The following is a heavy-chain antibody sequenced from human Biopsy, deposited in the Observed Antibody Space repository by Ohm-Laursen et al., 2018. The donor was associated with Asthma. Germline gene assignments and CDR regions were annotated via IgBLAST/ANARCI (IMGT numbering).Heavy chain of an antibody. D-gene: IGHD2-15*01. V-gene: IGHV3-9*01. CDR2: VSWNSGSI. CDR1: GFTFDDYA. CDR3: VKDVRLQLWGFDS. J-gene: IGHJ4*02. Sequence: SLRLSCAASGFTFDDYAMHWVRQAPGTGLEWVSGVSWNSGSIDYADSVKGRFTISRDNAKNSLYLQMNSLRGADTALYYCVKDVRLQLWGFDSWGQGTLVTVSS.